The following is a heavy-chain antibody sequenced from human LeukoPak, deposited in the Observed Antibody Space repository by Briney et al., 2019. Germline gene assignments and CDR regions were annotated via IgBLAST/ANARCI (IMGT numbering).Heavy chain of an antibody. D-gene: IGHD3-22*01. CDR3: ARASYSYDINGWVPFDY. CDR2: IYHSGST. V-gene: IGHV4-38-2*02. CDR1: GYSISSGYY. Sequence: DPSETLSLTCTVSGYSISSGYYWGWIRQPPGEGLEWIGKIYHSGSTYYNPSLKSRVTISVDTSKNQFSLKLSSVTAADTAVYYCARASYSYDINGWVPFDYWGQGTLVTVSS. J-gene: IGHJ4*02.